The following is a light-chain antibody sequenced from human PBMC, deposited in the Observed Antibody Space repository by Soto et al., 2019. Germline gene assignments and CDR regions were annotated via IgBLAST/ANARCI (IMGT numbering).Light chain of an antibody. CDR2: TKN. J-gene: IGLJ3*02. V-gene: IGLV1-44*01. Sequence: QSVLTQPPSASGTPGQRVTISCSGSSSNIGSNTVNWYQQVPGTAPKLLIYTKNQRPSGVPDRFSGSKSGTSASLAISGLQSEDEADYYCAAWEDSLNAGVFGGGTKLTVL. CDR1: SSNIGSNT. CDR3: AAWEDSLNAGV.